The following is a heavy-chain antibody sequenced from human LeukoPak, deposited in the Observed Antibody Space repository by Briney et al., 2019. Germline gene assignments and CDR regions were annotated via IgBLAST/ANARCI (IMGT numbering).Heavy chain of an antibody. CDR1: GFTFDDYS. V-gene: IGHV3-9*01. Sequence: VRSLRLSCAASGFTFDDYSMHWVRQAPGKGLEWVLGISWNSGSIGYAASVKGRFTISRDNANNSLYLQMNSLRAEDTALYYCAKDSSSYDFWSGYWSGFDYWGQGTVDTVSS. CDR2: ISWNSGSI. CDR3: AKDSSSYDFWSGYWSGFDY. J-gene: IGHJ4*02. D-gene: IGHD3-3*01.